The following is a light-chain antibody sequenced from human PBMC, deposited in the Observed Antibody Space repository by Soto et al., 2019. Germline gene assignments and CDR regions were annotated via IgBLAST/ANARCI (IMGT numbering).Light chain of an antibody. Sequence: QSALTQPASVSGSPGQSITISCTGTSSDVGGFNYVSWYQQHPGKAPKLMIYDVSNRPSGVSSRFSGSKSGNTASLTISGLQAEDEADYYCSSYASTTRVFGGGTQLTVL. CDR2: DVS. V-gene: IGLV2-14*01. CDR1: SSDVGGFNY. J-gene: IGLJ3*02. CDR3: SSYASTTRV.